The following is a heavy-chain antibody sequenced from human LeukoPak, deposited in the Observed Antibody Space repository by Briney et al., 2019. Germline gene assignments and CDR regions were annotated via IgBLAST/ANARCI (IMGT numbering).Heavy chain of an antibody. CDR1: GFTFSIYE. CDR2: IIQSGSTV. J-gene: IGHJ4*02. D-gene: IGHD2-21*01. V-gene: IGHV3-48*03. CDR3: ARERQSCGGDCSDY. Sequence: GGSLRLSCVASGFTFSIYEMNWVRQAPGKGLEGGSYIIQSGSTVYYADSVKGRFTISRDNAKNSLYLQMNSLRAEDTAVYYCARERQSCGGDCSDYWGQGTLVTVSS.